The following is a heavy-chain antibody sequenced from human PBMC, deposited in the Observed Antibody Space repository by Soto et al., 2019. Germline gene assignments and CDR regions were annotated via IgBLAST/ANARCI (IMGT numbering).Heavy chain of an antibody. CDR1: GFTFSSYA. J-gene: IGHJ4*02. CDR3: ARAGGFDY. CDR2: ISYDGSNK. D-gene: IGHD3-16*01. Sequence: QVQLVESGGGVVQPGRSLRLSCAASGFTFSSYAMHWVRHAPGKGLEWVAVISYDGSNKYYADSVKGRFTISRDNSKNTLYLQMNSLRAEDTAVYYCARAGGFDYWGQGTLVTVSS. V-gene: IGHV3-30-3*01.